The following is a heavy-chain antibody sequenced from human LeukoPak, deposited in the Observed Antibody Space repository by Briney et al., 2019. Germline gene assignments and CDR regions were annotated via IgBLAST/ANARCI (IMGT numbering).Heavy chain of an antibody. V-gene: IGHV4-59*01. CDR3: ATGERGPYYMDV. D-gene: IGHD3-10*01. CDR1: GGSIRRYH. Sequence: SETLSLTCTVSGGSIRRYHWLWIRHPPAKGQELIGFIYYNGSANYNPSLQSRVAISLDTSKNQFSLKLSSVTAADTAVYYCATGERGPYYMDVWGKGATVTVS. CDR2: IYYNGSA. J-gene: IGHJ6*03.